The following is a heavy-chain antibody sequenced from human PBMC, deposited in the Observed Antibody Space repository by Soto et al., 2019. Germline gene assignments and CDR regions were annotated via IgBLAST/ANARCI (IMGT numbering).Heavy chain of an antibody. Sequence: QVQLQESGPGLVEPSETLSLTCTVSGDSMSSYYWSWIRQSAEKGLEWIGRISATGTTTYIPSLKSRITLSVDTSKNQFSLNLKFVTAADTAVYYCARTEYYDILTGYSDSGYFDYWGQGTLVTVSS. CDR2: ISATGTT. J-gene: IGHJ4*02. V-gene: IGHV4-4*07. D-gene: IGHD3-9*01. CDR3: ARTEYYDILTGYSDSGYFDY. CDR1: GDSMSSYY.